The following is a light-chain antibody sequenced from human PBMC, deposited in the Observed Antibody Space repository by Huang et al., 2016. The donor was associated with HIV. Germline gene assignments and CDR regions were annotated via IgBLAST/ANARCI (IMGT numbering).Light chain of an antibody. V-gene: IGKV3-20*01. J-gene: IGKJ2*01. CDR2: GAS. CDR1: QGVHNSY. CDR3: QQYGTLPYT. Sequence: EIVLTQSPVTLSLSPGEGASLSCRASQGVHNSYLAWYQQKPGKAPRLLICGASNRATGVPHRVRGSESGTDFTLTISGLDPEDFAVYYCQQYGTLPYTFGQGTKLEI.